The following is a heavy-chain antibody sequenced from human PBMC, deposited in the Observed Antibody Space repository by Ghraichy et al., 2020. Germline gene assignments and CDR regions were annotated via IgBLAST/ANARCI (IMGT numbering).Heavy chain of an antibody. J-gene: IGHJ4*02. CDR1: GFTFSSYA. Sequence: GGSLRLSCAASGFTFSSYAMHWVRHAPGKGLEWVAVIAHDAKCEQYADSVKGRFTISRDNSKNSLCLQMNSLRAEDTAVYYCVRDVPGSRLDHWGQGILVSVSS. V-gene: IGHV3-30*04. CDR2: IAHDAKCE. D-gene: IGHD1-14*01. CDR3: VRDVPGSRLDH.